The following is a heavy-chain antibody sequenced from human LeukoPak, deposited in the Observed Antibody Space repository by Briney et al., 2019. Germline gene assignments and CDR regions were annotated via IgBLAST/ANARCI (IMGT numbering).Heavy chain of an antibody. CDR3: ARITDRTIFGEIMHGFDI. CDR1: GDSINNNNYY. J-gene: IGHJ3*02. V-gene: IGHV4-39*01. Sequence: SEILSLTCTVSGDSINNNNYYWGWIRQPPGKGLGWIGNIYYNGRTYYSPSLKSRGTISVDTSNNQFSLKLSSVTAADTAVYYCARITDRTIFGEIMHGFDIWGQGTPVTVSS. CDR2: IYYNGRT. D-gene: IGHD3-3*01.